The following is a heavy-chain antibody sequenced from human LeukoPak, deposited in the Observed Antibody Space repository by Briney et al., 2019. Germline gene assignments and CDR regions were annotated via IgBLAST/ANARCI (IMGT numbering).Heavy chain of an antibody. CDR1: GYTFTGYH. Sequence: ASVKVSCKASGYTFTGYHIHWVRQAPGQGLELMGRLNPYSGDTNFAQKFQGRVTMTRDTSITTAYMDLSSLTPDDTAVYFCARDQGSLTRSWYTGYWGQGTQVTVSS. CDR2: LNPYSGDT. D-gene: IGHD6-13*01. J-gene: IGHJ4*02. CDR3: ARDQGSLTRSWYTGY. V-gene: IGHV1-2*06.